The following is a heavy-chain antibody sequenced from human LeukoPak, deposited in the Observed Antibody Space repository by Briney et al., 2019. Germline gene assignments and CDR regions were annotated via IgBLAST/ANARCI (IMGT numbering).Heavy chain of an antibody. CDR3: ARDIAALGTAFDP. CDR2: IYYSGST. CDR1: GVSISSGDYY. D-gene: IGHD6-6*01. J-gene: IGHJ5*02. V-gene: IGHV4-30-4*01. Sequence: PSQTLSLTCTASGVSISSGDYYWSWIRQPPGKGLEWIGYIYYSGSTYYNPSLKSRVTISVDTSKNQFSLKLSSVTAADTAVYYCARDIAALGTAFDPWGQGTLVTVSS.